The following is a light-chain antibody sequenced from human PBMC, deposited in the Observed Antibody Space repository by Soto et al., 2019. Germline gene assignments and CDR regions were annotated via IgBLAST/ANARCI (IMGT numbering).Light chain of an antibody. CDR1: QSVSNN. CDR2: GAS. Sequence: EIVMTQSPATLSVSPGERATISCRASQSVSNNLAWYQRKPGQAPRLLIYGASTRATGVPARFSGSGSETEFTLTISSLQSEDFAVYYCHQYNNWPPMYTFGQGTKVDIK. V-gene: IGKV3-15*01. J-gene: IGKJ2*01. CDR3: HQYNNWPPMYT.